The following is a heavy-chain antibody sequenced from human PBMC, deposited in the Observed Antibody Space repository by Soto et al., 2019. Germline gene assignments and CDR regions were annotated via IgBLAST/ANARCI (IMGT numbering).Heavy chain of an antibody. V-gene: IGHV3-9*01. D-gene: IGHD2-15*01. CDR2: ISWNSGSI. CDR3: AKDMSCSGGSCYDYALDI. CDR1: GFTFDDYA. Sequence: EVQLVESGGGLVQPGRSLRLSCAASGFTFDDYAMHWVRQAPGKGLEWVSGISWNSGSIGYADSVKGRFTISRDNAKNSMYLQMSSLRAEDTALYYCAKDMSCSGGSCYDYALDIWGQGTMVTVSS. J-gene: IGHJ3*02.